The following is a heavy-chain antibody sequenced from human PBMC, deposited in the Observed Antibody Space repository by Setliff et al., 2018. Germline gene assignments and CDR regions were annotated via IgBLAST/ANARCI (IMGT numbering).Heavy chain of an antibody. V-gene: IGHV1-18*01. CDR3: LRLVRYCTKIACQATSGDEV. CDR1: GYSFSDSV. Sequence: ASVKVSCKTSGYSFSDSVVSWVRQAPGQGLEWVGWISAYNGKTYFAQKFQDRITLTTDTSTNTGYLELRGLRSDDTAVYYCLRLVRYCTKIACQATSGDEVWGLGTLVTVS. CDR2: ISAYNGKT. J-gene: IGHJ4*02. D-gene: IGHD2-8*01.